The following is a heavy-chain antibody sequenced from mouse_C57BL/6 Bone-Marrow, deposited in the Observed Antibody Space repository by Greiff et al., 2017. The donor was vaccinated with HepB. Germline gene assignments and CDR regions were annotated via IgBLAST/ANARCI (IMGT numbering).Heavy chain of an antibody. D-gene: IGHD1-1*01. Sequence: QVQLQQSGAELARPGASVKLSCKASGYTFTSYGISWVKQRTGQGLEWIGEIYPRSGNTYYNEKFKGKATLTADKSSSTAYMELRSLTSEDSAVYFCARGAMSYYGSSYYFDYWGQGTTLTVSS. V-gene: IGHV1-81*01. CDR3: ARGAMSYYGSSYYFDY. J-gene: IGHJ2*01. CDR2: IYPRSGNT. CDR1: GYTFTSYG.